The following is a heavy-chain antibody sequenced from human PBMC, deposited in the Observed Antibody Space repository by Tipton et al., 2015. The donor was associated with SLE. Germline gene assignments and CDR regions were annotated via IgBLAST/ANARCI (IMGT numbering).Heavy chain of an antibody. CDR2: IYYSGST. V-gene: IGHV4-59*05. J-gene: IGHJ6*02. CDR3: ARHHVAAATYYYYYYGMDV. Sequence: TLSLTCTVSGGSMNNYYWSWIRQPPGKGLEWIGSIYYSGSTYYNPSLKSRVTISVDTSKNQFSLKLSSVTAADTAVYYCARHHVAAATYYYYYYGMDVWGQGTTVTVSS. CDR1: GGSMNNYY. D-gene: IGHD2-2*01.